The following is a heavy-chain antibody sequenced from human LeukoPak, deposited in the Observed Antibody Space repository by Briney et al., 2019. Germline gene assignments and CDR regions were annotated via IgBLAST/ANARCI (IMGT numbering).Heavy chain of an antibody. V-gene: IGHV3-21*01. CDR1: GFTFSTYS. CDR2: ISTGSTYI. CDR3: ARTRDSSGCFDL. D-gene: IGHD6-19*01. Sequence: GGSLRLSCSASGFTFSTYSMNWVRQAPGKGLEWVSSISTGSTYIFYGDSVKGRFTISRDNADNPLYLQMDSLRAEDTAVYYCARTRDSSGCFDLWGQGTLVTVSS. J-gene: IGHJ5*02.